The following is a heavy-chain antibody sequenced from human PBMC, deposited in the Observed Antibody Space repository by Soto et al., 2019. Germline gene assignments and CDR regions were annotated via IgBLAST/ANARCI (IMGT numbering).Heavy chain of an antibody. CDR3: AGSHYYYGSGSYLGY. CDR2: IKQDGSEK. J-gene: IGHJ4*02. Sequence: GGSLRLSCAASGFTFSSYWMSWVRQAPGKGLERVANIKQDGSEKYYVDSVKGRFTISRDNAKNSLYLQMNSLRAEDTAVYYCAGSHYYYGSGSYLGYWGQGTLVTVSS. V-gene: IGHV3-7*01. CDR1: GFTFSSYW. D-gene: IGHD3-10*01.